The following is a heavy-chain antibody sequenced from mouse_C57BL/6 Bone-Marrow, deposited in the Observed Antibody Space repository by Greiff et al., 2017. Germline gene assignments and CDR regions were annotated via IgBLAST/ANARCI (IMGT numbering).Heavy chain of an antibody. CDR2: IWSDGST. CDR1: GFSLTSYG. V-gene: IGHV2-6-1*01. Sequence: QVQLKQPGPGLVAPSQSLSITCTVSGFSLTSYGVHWVRQPPGKGLEWLVVIWSDGSTTYNSALKSRLSISKDNSKSQVFLKMNSLQTDDTAMYYCARHGDYDNDGGLAYWGQGTLVTVSA. J-gene: IGHJ3*01. CDR3: ARHGDYDNDGGLAY. D-gene: IGHD2-4*01.